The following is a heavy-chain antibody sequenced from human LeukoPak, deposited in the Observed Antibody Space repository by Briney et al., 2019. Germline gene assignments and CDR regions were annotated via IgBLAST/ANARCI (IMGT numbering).Heavy chain of an antibody. Sequence: ASVKVSCTASGGTFSSYAISWVRQAPGQGLEWMGGIIPIFGTANYAQKFQGRVTMTRNTSISTAYMELSSLRSEDTAVYYCARGRWGYYYYYYYGMDVWGQGTTVTVSS. CDR1: GGTFSSYA. CDR2: IIPIFGTA. D-gene: IGHD7-27*01. CDR3: ARGRWGYYYYYYYGMDV. J-gene: IGHJ6*02. V-gene: IGHV1-69*05.